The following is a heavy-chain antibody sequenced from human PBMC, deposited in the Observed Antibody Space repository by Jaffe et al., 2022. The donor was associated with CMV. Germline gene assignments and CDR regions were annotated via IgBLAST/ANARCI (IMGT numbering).Heavy chain of an antibody. J-gene: IGHJ4*02. Sequence: EVQLVESGGGLVKPGGSLRLSCAASGFTFSSYSMNWVRQAPGKGLEWVSSISSSSSYIYYADSVKGRFTISRDNAKNSLYLQMNSLRAEDTAVYYCAREVGAVAGTVTFDYWGQGTLVTVSS. CDR2: ISSSSSYI. D-gene: IGHD6-19*01. CDR3: AREVGAVAGTVTFDY. CDR1: GFTFSSYS. V-gene: IGHV3-21*01.